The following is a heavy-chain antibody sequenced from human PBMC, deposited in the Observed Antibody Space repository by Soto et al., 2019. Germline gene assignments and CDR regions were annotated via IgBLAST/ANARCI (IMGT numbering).Heavy chain of an antibody. J-gene: IGHJ4*02. Sequence: EVQLVESGGGLVQPGESLRLSCAASGFTVSGYSMNWVRRAPGKGLEWLSILYSGGRTYYADSVKGRFTISRDNSKTTLFLQVDGLRAEDTAVYYCARGLNGDRSDFWGQGTLVTVSS. D-gene: IGHD4-17*01. CDR3: ARGLNGDRSDF. CDR2: LYSGGRT. V-gene: IGHV3-66*01. CDR1: GFTVSGYS.